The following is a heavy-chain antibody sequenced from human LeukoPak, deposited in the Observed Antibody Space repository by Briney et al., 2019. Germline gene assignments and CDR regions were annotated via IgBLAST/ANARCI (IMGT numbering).Heavy chain of an antibody. V-gene: IGHV1-2*02. CDR1: GYTFTGYY. J-gene: IGHJ4*02. D-gene: IGHD3-3*01. Sequence: ASVKVSCKASGYTFTGYYMHWLRQAPGQGLEWMGWINPNSGGTNYAQKFQGRVTMTRDTSISTAYMELSRLRSDDTAVYYCARELIDDFWSGYYRYFDYWGQGTLVAVSS. CDR3: ARELIDDFWSGYYRYFDY. CDR2: INPNSGGT.